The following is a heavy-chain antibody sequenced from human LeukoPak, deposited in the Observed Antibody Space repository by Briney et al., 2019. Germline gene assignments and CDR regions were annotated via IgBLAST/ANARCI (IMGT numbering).Heavy chain of an antibody. V-gene: IGHV3-21*01. J-gene: IGHJ3*02. D-gene: IGHD1-26*01. CDR3: ARDIGRGDAFDI. CDR2: ISSSSSYI. CDR1: GFTFSSYS. Sequence: GGSLRLSCAASGFTFSSYSMNWVRQAPGKGLEWVSSISSSSSYIYYADSVKGRFTISRDNAKNSLYLQMNSLRAEDTAVYYCARDIGRGDAFDIWGQGTMVTVSS.